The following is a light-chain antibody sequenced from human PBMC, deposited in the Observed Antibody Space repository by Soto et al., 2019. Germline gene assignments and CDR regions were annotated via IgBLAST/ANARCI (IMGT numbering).Light chain of an antibody. CDR1: QDIRRG. J-gene: IGKJ1*01. CDR3: QQNNLFPRT. Sequence: DIQMTQSPSSVSASVGDRVTITCRASQDIRRGLAWYQQKPGKAPRLLIYDAYNLESGVPSRFSGSGSGTDFTITISSLQPEDSATYYWQQNNLFPRTFGRGTKVEVK. V-gene: IGKV1-12*01. CDR2: DAY.